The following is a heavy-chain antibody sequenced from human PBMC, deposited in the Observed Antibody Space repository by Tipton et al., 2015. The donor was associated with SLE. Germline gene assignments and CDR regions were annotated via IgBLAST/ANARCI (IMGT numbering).Heavy chain of an antibody. V-gene: IGHV3-33*06. J-gene: IGHJ4*02. CDR3: AKDRYGTSGYFES. CDR2: IWFDGSNE. D-gene: IGHD1-1*01. Sequence: RSLRLSCATSRFTFSSYGMHWVRQAPGKGLEWVAIIWFDGSNEYFADSVKGRFTISRDNFKNTLYLQMNNLRTEDTAVYYCAKDRYGTSGYFESWGQGTLVTVSS. CDR1: RFTFSSYG.